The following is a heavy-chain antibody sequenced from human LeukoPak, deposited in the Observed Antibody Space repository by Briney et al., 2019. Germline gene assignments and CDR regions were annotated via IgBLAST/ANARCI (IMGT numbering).Heavy chain of an antibody. V-gene: IGHV4-39*07. CDR3: ARELLEDY. D-gene: IGHD1-26*01. CDR1: GGSISSYY. J-gene: IGHJ4*02. CDR2: IYYSGST. Sequence: SETLSLTCTVSGGSISSYYWGWIRQPPGKGLEWIGSIYYSGSTYYNPSLKSRVTISVDTSKNQFSLKLSSVTAADTAVYYCARELLEDYWGQGTLVTVSS.